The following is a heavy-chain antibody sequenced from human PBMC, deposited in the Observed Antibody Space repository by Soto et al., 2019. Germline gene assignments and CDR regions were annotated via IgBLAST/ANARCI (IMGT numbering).Heavy chain of an antibody. CDR1: GFTFSDYC. CDR2: ISSSGSTI. V-gene: IGHV3-11*01. CDR3: ARVMAVAGRISYYFDY. Sequence: GGSLRLSCAASGFTFSDYCMSWIRQAPGKGLEWVSYISSSGSTIYYADSVKGRFTISRDNAKNSLYLQMNSLRAEDTAVYYCARVMAVAGRISYYFDYWGQGTLVTVSS. J-gene: IGHJ4*02. D-gene: IGHD6-19*01.